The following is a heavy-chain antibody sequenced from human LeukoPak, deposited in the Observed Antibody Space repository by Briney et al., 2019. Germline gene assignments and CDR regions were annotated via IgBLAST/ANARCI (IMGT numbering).Heavy chain of an antibody. CDR3: ARDLSMTMVVTRDALDI. D-gene: IGHD4-23*01. CDR2: INPNSGGT. CDR1: GYSLTGYY. V-gene: IGHV1-2*06. Sequence: ASVKVSCKASGYSLTGYYMHWVRQAPGQGVEWMGRINPNSGGTNYAQKFQGRVTMTRDTSISTAYMELSSLRSDDTAVYYCARDLSMTMVVTRDALDIRGQGTMVTVSS. J-gene: IGHJ3*02.